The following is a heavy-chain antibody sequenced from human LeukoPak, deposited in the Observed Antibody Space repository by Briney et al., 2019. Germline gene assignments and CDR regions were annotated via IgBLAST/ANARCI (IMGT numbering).Heavy chain of an antibody. CDR1: GGSISSGSYY. V-gene: IGHV4-61*02. Sequence: SQXXSLTCTVSGGSISSGSYYWSWIRQPAGTGLEWIGRIYTSGSTNYNPSLKSRVTISVDTSKNQFSLKLSSVTAADTAVYYCAREDYYDSSGYYWYFDLWGRGTLVTVSS. CDR3: AREDYYDSSGYYWYFDL. J-gene: IGHJ2*01. CDR2: IYTSGST. D-gene: IGHD3-22*01.